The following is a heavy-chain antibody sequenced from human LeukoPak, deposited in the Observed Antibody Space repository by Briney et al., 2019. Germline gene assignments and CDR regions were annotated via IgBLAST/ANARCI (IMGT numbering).Heavy chain of an antibody. CDR3: AREGLGEPGRRWFDP. J-gene: IGHJ5*02. V-gene: IGHV3-23*01. CDR1: GFTFSSYA. D-gene: IGHD1-14*01. CDR2: ISGSGGST. Sequence: PGGSLRLSCAASGFTFSSYAMSWVRQAPGKELEWVSAISGSGGSTYYADSVKGRFTISRDNAKNSLYLQMNSLRAEDTALYHCAREGLGEPGRRWFDPWGQGTLVTVSS.